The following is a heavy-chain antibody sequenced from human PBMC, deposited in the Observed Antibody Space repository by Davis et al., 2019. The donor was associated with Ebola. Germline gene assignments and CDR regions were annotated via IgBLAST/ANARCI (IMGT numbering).Heavy chain of an antibody. CDR3: ASRYSGSYYLTAFDI. Sequence: ASVKVSCKVSGYTFTSYGISWVRQAPGQGLEWMGWISAYNGNTNYAQKLQGRVTMTTDTSTSTAYMELRSLRSDDTAVYYCASRYSGSYYLTAFDIWGQATMVTVSS. D-gene: IGHD1-26*01. V-gene: IGHV1-18*01. CDR1: GYTFTSYG. J-gene: IGHJ3*02. CDR2: ISAYNGNT.